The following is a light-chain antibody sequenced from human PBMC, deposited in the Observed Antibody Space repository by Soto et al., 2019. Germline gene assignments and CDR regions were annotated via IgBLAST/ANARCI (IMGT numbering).Light chain of an antibody. CDR1: QSISSY. J-gene: IGKJ1*01. CDR3: QQSYSNPTWT. CDR2: AAS. V-gene: IGKV1-39*01. Sequence: DIQMTQSPSSLSASVGDRVTITCRASQSISSYLNWYQHKPGKAPKVLISAASNLQSGVPSRFSGSGFGAEFTLTVSSLQPEDFATYYCQQSYSNPTWTFGQGTKVDIK.